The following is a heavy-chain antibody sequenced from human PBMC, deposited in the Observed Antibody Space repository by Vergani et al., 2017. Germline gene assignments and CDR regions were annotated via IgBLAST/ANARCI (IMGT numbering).Heavy chain of an antibody. V-gene: IGHV4-61*10. CDR3: ARVMYRDEASTGYRLEGMDI. J-gene: IGHJ6*02. CDR1: GGSITSGSFY. Sequence: QVQLHESGPGLVKPSQTLSLTCTVSGGSITSGSFYWRWIRQPAGKGLEWIGYIYSTWRTNYNPSLNSRVTMSVDTSKNQFSLKLRSVTAADTAVYFCARVMYRDEASTGYRLEGMDIWGQGTTVTISS. D-gene: IGHD3-9*01. CDR2: IYSTWRT.